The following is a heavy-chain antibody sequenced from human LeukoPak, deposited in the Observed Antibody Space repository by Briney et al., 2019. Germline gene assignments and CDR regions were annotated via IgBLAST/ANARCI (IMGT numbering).Heavy chain of an antibody. CDR1: GGSISSRGYY. D-gene: IGHD2-15*01. J-gene: IGHJ4*02. V-gene: IGHV4-39*01. CDR3: ARVDIAVVPSSNFDY. Sequence: SETLCLTCTVSGGSISSRGYYWGWIRQPPGKGLEWIDSINYSGITYYNPSLKSRVTISVDTSKNQFSLRLNSVTAADTAVYYCARVDIAVVPSSNFDYWGQGTLLTVSS. CDR2: INYSGIT.